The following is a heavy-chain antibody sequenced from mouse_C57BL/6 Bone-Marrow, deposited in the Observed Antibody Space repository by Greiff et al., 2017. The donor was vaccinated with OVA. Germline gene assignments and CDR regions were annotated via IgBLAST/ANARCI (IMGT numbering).Heavy chain of an antibody. J-gene: IGHJ4*01. D-gene: IGHD1-1*01. CDR3: ARTITTVVALYAMDY. Sequence: VQLQQSGPELVKPGASVKISCKASGYSFTGYYMNWVKQSPEKSLEWIGEINPSTGGTTYNQKFKAKATLTVDKSSSTAYMQLKSLTSEDTAVYYCARTITTVVALYAMDYWGQGTSVTVSS. CDR2: INPSTGGT. V-gene: IGHV1-42*01. CDR1: GYSFTGYY.